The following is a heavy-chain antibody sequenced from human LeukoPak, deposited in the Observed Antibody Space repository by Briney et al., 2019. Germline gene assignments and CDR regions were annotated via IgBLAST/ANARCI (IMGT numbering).Heavy chain of an antibody. Sequence: SETLSLTCTVSGGPISSGGYYWSWIRQHPGEGLEWIGYIYYSGTTYYNPSLKGRLTMSVDTSENHFSLKLDAVTAADTAVYFCARGISFGPTYYFDYWGQGALVTVSS. CDR2: IYYSGTT. D-gene: IGHD3-16*01. J-gene: IGHJ4*02. CDR3: ARGISFGPTYYFDY. V-gene: IGHV4-31*03. CDR1: GGPISSGGYY.